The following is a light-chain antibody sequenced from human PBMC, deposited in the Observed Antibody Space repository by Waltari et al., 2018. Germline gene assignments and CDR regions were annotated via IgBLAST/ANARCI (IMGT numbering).Light chain of an antibody. J-gene: IGLJ1*01. CDR1: SSDVGGYNY. V-gene: IGLV2-14*01. Sequence: QSALIQPASVSGSPGQSITISCTGTSSDVGGYNYVSWYQQHPGKAPKLMIYEVSNRPSGVSNRFSGSKSGNTASLTISGLQTEDEADYYCSSYTSSSTFYVFGTGTKVTVL. CDR2: EVS. CDR3: SSYTSSSTFYV.